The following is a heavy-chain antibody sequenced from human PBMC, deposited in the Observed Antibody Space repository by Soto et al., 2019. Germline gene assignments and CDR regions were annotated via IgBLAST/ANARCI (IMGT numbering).Heavy chain of an antibody. Sequence: PGGSLRLSCSASGFTFSEYSMHWVRQAPGKGLQYVSTISSDGDITYYADSVEGRFIISRDNSKNTLYLQMNSLRPEDTAVYYCVKVSTFYDILTSYYSTNCFDAWGQGTTVTVSS. J-gene: IGHJ5*02. CDR1: GFTFSEYS. V-gene: IGHV3-64D*06. CDR2: ISSDGDIT. CDR3: VKVSTFYDILTSYYSTNCFDA. D-gene: IGHD3-9*01.